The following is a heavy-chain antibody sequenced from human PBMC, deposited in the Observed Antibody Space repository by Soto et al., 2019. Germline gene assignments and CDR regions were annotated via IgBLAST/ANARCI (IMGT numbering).Heavy chain of an antibody. J-gene: IGHJ4*02. CDR2: SYSSGTT. V-gene: IGHV4-59*08. CDR1: GDSISSYY. D-gene: IGHD3-10*01. Sequence: SETLSLTCTVSGDSISSYYWSWIRQPPGKGLEWIGYSYSSGTTNYNPSLRSRFTISVDTSKNQFSLKLRSVTAADTAVYYCARRTGDYWGQGTLVTVSS. CDR3: ARRTGDY.